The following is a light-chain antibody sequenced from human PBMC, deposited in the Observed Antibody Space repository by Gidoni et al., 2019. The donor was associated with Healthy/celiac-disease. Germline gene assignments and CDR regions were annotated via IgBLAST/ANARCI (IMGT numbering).Light chain of an antibody. Sequence: DIQMTQSPSSLSASVGDRVTITCRASQSISSYLNWYQQKPGKAHKLLIYAASSLHSGVPSRFSGSGSGTEFTLTISSLQPEDFATYDCQQSYSTPPFTFGPXTKVDIK. CDR1: QSISSY. J-gene: IGKJ3*01. CDR3: QQSYSTPPFT. CDR2: AAS. V-gene: IGKV1-39*01.